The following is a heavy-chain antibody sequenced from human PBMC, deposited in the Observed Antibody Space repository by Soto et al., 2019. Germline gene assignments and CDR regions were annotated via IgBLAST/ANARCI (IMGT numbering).Heavy chain of an antibody. D-gene: IGHD5-12*01. V-gene: IGHV3-48*01. J-gene: IGHJ4*02. CDR2: ISSSSSTI. CDR3: AREQRIVAFDY. CDR1: GFTFSSYS. Sequence: GGSLSLSCAASGFTFSSYSMNWVRQAPGKGLEWVSYISSSSSTIYYADSVKGRFTISRDNAKNSLYLQMNSLRAEDTAVYYCAREQRIVAFDYWGQGTLVTVSS.